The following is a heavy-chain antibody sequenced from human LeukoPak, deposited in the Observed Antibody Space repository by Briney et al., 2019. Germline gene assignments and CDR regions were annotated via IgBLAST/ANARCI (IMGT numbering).Heavy chain of an antibody. D-gene: IGHD3-3*01. J-gene: IGHJ4*02. CDR3: AKGRYDFWSGYSDFDY. CDR2: ISGSGGST. Sequence: PGGSLRLSCAASGFTFSSYAMSWVRQAPGKGLEWVSAISGSGGSTYYADSVKGRFTISRDNSKNTLYLQMNSLRAEDTAVYYCAKGRYDFWSGYSDFDYWGQGTLVTVSS. V-gene: IGHV3-23*01. CDR1: GFTFSSYA.